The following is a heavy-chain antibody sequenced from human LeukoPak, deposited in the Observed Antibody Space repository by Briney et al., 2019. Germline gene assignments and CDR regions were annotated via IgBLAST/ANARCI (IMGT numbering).Heavy chain of an antibody. CDR2: IYYSGST. V-gene: IGHV4-39*01. Sequence: SETLSLTCTVSGGSISSYYWGWIRQPPGKGLEWIGSIYYSGSTYYNPSLKSRVTISVDTSKNQFSLKLSSVTAADTAVYYCASPPICSGGSCYDYWGQGTLVTVSS. J-gene: IGHJ4*02. CDR3: ASPPICSGGSCYDY. D-gene: IGHD2-15*01. CDR1: GGSISSYY.